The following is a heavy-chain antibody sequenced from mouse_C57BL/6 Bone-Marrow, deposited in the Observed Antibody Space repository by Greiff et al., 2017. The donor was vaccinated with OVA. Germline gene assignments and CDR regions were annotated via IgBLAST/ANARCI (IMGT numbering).Heavy chain of an antibody. CDR2: ISYDGSN. CDR3: ARASSGPTWFAY. CDR1: GYSITSGYY. Sequence: VQLKQSGPGLVKPSQSLSLTCSVTGYSITSGYYWNWIRQFPGNKLEWMGYISYDGSNNYNPSLKNRISITRDTYKNQFFLKLNSVTTEDTATYYCARASSGPTWFAYWGQGTLVTVSA. D-gene: IGHD3-2*02. V-gene: IGHV3-6*01. J-gene: IGHJ3*01.